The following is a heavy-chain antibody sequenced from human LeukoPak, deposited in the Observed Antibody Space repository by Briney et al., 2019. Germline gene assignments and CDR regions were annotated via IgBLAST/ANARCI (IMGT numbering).Heavy chain of an antibody. V-gene: IGHV3-48*01. D-gene: IGHD1-26*01. CDR3: AKDVGKWESLHFFDY. J-gene: IGHJ4*02. CDR2: ISSSSSTI. Sequence: GGSLRLSCAASGFTFSSYSMNWVRQAPGKGLEWVSYISSSSSTIYYADSVKGRFTISRDNAKNSLYLQMNSLRGDDTAVYYCAKDVGKWESLHFFDYWGQGTLVTVSS. CDR1: GFTFSSYS.